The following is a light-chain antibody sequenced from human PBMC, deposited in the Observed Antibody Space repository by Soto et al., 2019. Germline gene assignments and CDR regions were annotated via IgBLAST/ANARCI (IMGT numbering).Light chain of an antibody. V-gene: IGKV3-20*01. Sequence: EVVLTQSPGTLSLSPGEIATLSCRASQSVSNNYLAWYQQKPGQAPRLLIYGASNRATGIPDRFSGSGSGTDFILTINSLQSEDFALYYCQQYNSWPYTFGQGTRLEI. CDR3: QQYNSWPYT. CDR1: QSVSNNY. J-gene: IGKJ5*01. CDR2: GAS.